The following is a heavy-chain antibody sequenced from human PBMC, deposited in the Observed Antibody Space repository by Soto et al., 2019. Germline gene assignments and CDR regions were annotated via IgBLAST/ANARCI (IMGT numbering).Heavy chain of an antibody. Sequence: QVQLVQSENEVKKPGSSVKVSCKASGGTFSSYAISWVRQAPGLGLEWMGGIIPAFGTANYAQKFQGKVTLTADESTSTVYMELSSLRSEDTAVFYCARSHAALITSLPCDIWGQGTMVTVSS. J-gene: IGHJ3*02. CDR1: GGTFSSYA. CDR2: IIPAFGTA. CDR3: ARSHAALITSLPCDI. D-gene: IGHD3-16*01. V-gene: IGHV1-69*01.